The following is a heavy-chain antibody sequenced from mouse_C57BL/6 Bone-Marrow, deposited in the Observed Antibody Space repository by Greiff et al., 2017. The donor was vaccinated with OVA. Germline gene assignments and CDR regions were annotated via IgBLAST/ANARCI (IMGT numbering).Heavy chain of an antibody. CDR2: IYPRSGNT. D-gene: IGHD1-1*01. V-gene: IGHV1-81*01. CDR1: GYTFTSYG. Sequence: VQLQQSGAELARPGASVKLSCKASGYTFTSYGISWVKQRTGQGLEWIGEIYPRSGNTYYNEKFKGKATLTADKSSSTAYMGLRSLTSEDSAVYVCARCRNYYGSSRGFAYWGQGTLVTVSA. J-gene: IGHJ3*01. CDR3: ARCRNYYGSSRGFAY.